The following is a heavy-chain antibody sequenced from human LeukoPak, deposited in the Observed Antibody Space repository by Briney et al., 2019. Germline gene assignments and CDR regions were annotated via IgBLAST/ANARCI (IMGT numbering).Heavy chain of an antibody. CDR1: GGSISSSSYY. J-gene: IGHJ5*02. D-gene: IGHD6-19*01. CDR2: IYYSGST. CDR3: ARDTPSGSGGWYGNWFDP. Sequence: SETLSLTCTVSGGSISSSSYYWGWIRQPPGKGLEWIGSIYYSGSTYYNPSLKSRVTISVDTSKNQFSLKLSSVTAADTAVYYCARDTPSGSGGWYGNWFDPWGQGTLVTVSS. V-gene: IGHV4-39*07.